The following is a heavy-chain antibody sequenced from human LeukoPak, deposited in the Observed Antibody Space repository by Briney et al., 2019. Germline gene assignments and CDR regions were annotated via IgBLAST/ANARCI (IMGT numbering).Heavy chain of an antibody. CDR3: ARSRRFDSSGPYQH. Sequence: SVTVSCKASGGTFSSYAISWVRQAPGQGREWMGGIIPIFGTANYAQKFQGRVTITADESTSTAYMELSSLRSEDTAVYYCARSRRFDSSGPYQHWGQGTLVTVSS. V-gene: IGHV1-69*01. CDR2: IIPIFGTA. CDR1: GGTFSSYA. J-gene: IGHJ1*01. D-gene: IGHD3-22*01.